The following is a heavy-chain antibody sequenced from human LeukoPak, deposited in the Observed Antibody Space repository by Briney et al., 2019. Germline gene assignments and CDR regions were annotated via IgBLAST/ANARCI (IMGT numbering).Heavy chain of an antibody. V-gene: IGHV4-30-2*01. CDR1: GGSISGSSSS. CDR3: ASTLIRDDAFDV. Sequence: SQTLSLTCAVSGGSISGSSSSWSWIRQPPGKGLEWIGYIYRSGSTYYNPSLKSRVTISVDTSKNQFSLKLASLTAADTAVYYCASTLIRDDAFDVWGQGTMVSVSS. D-gene: IGHD3-22*01. CDR2: IYRSGST. J-gene: IGHJ3*01.